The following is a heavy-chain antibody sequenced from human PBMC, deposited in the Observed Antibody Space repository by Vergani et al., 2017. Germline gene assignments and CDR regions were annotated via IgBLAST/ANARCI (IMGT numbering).Heavy chain of an antibody. Sequence: QVQLQQWGGGLLKPSETLSLTCVVNGGSFTSYHWTWIRQSPGEGLEWVGDIDHTGRPDYTPSLKSRLTRSVDKSRNQFSLTLNSVTATDTAIYFCARVNTETNGHLYYYYYMDVWGQGTAGTVS. J-gene: IGHJ6*03. V-gene: IGHV4-34*01. CDR2: IDHTGRP. D-gene: IGHD4-11*01. CDR3: ARVNTETNGHLYYYYYMDV. CDR1: GGSFTSYH.